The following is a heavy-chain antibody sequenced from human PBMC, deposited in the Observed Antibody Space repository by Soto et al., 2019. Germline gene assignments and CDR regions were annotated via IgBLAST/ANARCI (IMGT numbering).Heavy chain of an antibody. V-gene: IGHV4-34*01. CDR1: GGSFSGYY. CDR3: GRALREWREERRTFDP. Sequence: NPSETLSLTCAVYGGSFSGYYWSWIRQPPGKGLEWIGEINHSGSTNYNPSLKSRVTISVGTAKDQCSLKLSAVTAAGTAVYYCGRALREWREERRTFDPLGQGILVNVS. CDR2: INHSGST. D-gene: IGHD1-1*01. J-gene: IGHJ5*02.